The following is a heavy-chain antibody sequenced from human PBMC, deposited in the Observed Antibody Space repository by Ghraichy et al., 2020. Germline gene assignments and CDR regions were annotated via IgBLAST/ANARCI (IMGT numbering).Heavy chain of an antibody. CDR2: IYSGGSI. CDR3: ARGGSSGWFFGAFDI. V-gene: IGHV3-66*02. D-gene: IGHD6-19*01. CDR1: GFSVSSNY. J-gene: IGHJ3*02. Sequence: GGSLRLSCAAPGFSVSSNYMSWVRQAPGKGLQWVSVIYSGGSIYYADSVKGRFTISRENSKNTLYLQMNSLRVEDTAVYYCARGGSSGWFFGAFDIWGQGTMVIVSS.